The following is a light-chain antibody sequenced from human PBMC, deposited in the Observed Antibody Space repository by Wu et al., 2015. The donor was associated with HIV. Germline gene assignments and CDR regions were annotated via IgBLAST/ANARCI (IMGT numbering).Light chain of an antibody. CDR3: QHYSSSPPFLS. CDR2: GAS. Sequence: EIVLTQSPGTLSLSPGERATLSCRASQSVSSNYLTWYQQKPGQPPRLLIYGASSRATGIPDKFSGGGSGTDFTLTISRLEPEDFAVYYCQHYSSSPPFLSFGGGTKVEIK. J-gene: IGKJ4*01. CDR1: QSVSSNY. V-gene: IGKV3-20*01.